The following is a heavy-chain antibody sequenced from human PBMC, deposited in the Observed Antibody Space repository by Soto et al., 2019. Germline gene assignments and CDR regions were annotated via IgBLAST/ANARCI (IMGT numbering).Heavy chain of an antibody. CDR1: GFTFSSSW. V-gene: IGHV3-74*01. CDR3: ARDGREGCSGGSCYRDAFDI. J-gene: IGHJ3*02. CDR2: VSCSSSST. Sequence: GGSLRLSCAASGFTFSSSWMHWVRQAPGKGLVWVSRVSCSSSSTNYADSVKGRFTISRDNAKNTLYLQMNSLRAEDTAVYYCARDGREGCSGGSCYRDAFDIWGQGTMVTVSS. D-gene: IGHD2-15*01.